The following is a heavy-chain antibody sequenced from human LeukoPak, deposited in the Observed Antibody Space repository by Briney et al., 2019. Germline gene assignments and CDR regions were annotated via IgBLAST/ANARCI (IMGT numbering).Heavy chain of an antibody. Sequence: GGSLRLSCAGSGFTFSNYAMNWVRQAPGKGLEWVSDISGSGGDTYYADSVKGRFTISRDNAKNSLYLQMNSLRAEDTAMYYCARDGLAYCGGNCYSSFDYWGQGTLVTVSS. J-gene: IGHJ4*02. CDR1: GFTFSNYA. D-gene: IGHD2-21*02. CDR3: ARDGLAYCGGNCYSSFDY. V-gene: IGHV3-23*01. CDR2: ISGSGGDT.